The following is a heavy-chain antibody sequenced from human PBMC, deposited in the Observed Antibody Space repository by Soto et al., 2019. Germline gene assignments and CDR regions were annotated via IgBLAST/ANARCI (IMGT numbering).Heavy chain of an antibody. V-gene: IGHV1-69*01. CDR3: AREDIVVVPAAEGGYYYYGMDV. J-gene: IGHJ6*02. CDR2: IIPIFGTA. CDR1: GGTFSSYA. D-gene: IGHD2-2*01. Sequence: VQLVESGAEVKKPGSSVKVSCKASGGTFSSYAISWVRQAPGQGLEWMGGIIPIFGTANYAQKFQGRVTITADESTSTAYMELSSLRSEDTAVYYCAREDIVVVPAAEGGYYYYGMDVWGQGTTVTVSS.